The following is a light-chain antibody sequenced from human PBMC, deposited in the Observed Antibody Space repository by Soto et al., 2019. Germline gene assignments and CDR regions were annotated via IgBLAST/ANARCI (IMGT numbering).Light chain of an antibody. V-gene: IGKV1-17*03. CDR3: LQHNTYPLT. CDR2: TTS. J-gene: IGKJ4*01. CDR1: QDITHY. Sequence: DIQITQSPSAMSASVGDRVTITCRASQDITHYLSWFQQKPGKAPKRLIFTTSNLQNGVASWFSGSASGTEFTLTITSLQPEDFATYYCLQHNTYPLTFGGGTKVDIK.